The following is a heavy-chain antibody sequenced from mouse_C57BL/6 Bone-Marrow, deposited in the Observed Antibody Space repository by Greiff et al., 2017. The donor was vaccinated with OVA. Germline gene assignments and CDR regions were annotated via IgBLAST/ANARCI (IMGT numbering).Heavy chain of an antibody. CDR3: ARGLYAPFAY. V-gene: IGHV1-64*01. CDR1: GYTFTSYW. Sequence: VQLQESGAELVKPGASVKLSCKASGYTFTSYWMHWVKQRPGQGLEWIGMIHPNSGSTNYNEKFKSKATLTVDKSSSTAYMQLSSLTSEDSAVYYCARGLYAPFAYWGQGTLVTVSA. J-gene: IGHJ3*01. CDR2: IHPNSGST. D-gene: IGHD2-12*01.